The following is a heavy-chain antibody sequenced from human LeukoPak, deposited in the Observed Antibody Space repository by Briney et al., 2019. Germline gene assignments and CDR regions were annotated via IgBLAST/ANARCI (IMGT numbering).Heavy chain of an antibody. Sequence: SETLPLTCAVYGGSVSGYYWSWIRQTPGKGLEWIGEINHSGSTNYSPSLKSRVTISVDTSKNQFSLKLSSVTAADTAVYYCARVGDCSGGGCYRNYFDYWGQGTLVTVSS. J-gene: IGHJ4*02. V-gene: IGHV4-34*01. CDR1: GGSVSGYY. D-gene: IGHD2-15*01. CDR2: INHSGST. CDR3: ARVGDCSGGGCYRNYFDY.